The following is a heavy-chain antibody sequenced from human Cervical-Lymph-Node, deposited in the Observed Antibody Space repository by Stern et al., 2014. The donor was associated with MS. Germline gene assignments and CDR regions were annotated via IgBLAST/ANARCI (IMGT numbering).Heavy chain of an antibody. V-gene: IGHV4-59*01. Sequence: QLQLQESGPGLVKPSETLSLTCTVSGGSISSYYWSWIRQPPGKGLEWIGYIYYSGSTKYNPSIKSRVTISVDTSKNQFSVKLSSVTAADTAVYYCARITGENWFDPWGQGTLVTVSS. J-gene: IGHJ5*02. D-gene: IGHD1-14*01. CDR1: GGSISSYY. CDR3: ARITGENWFDP. CDR2: IYYSGST.